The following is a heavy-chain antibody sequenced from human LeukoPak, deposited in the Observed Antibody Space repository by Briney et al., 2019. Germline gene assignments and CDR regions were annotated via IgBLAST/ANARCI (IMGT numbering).Heavy chain of an antibody. CDR2: VHHSGRT. CDR1: GASIFNYY. D-gene: IGHD4/OR15-4a*01. Sequence: SETLSLTCNVSGASIFNYYWSWIRQAPGKGLEWIGYVHHSGRTNSNPSLGGRVTMSVDTSTSQLSLNLTSVTTADTAVYFCARDLRAKYWGQGTLVFVSS. CDR3: ARDLRAKY. V-gene: IGHV4-59*01. J-gene: IGHJ1*01.